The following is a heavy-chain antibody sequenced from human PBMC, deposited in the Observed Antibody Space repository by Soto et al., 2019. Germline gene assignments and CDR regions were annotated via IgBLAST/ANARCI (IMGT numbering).Heavy chain of an antibody. CDR3: AKGDNLGPKTGYAFDP. V-gene: IGHV6-1*01. D-gene: IGHD5-12*01. Sequence: SQTLSLTCAISGDSVSSNTASWNWIRQSPSRGLEWLGRTYFRSKWYNDYAVSVKSRIIINPDTSNNQFSLQLNSVTPEDAAVYFCAKGDNLGPKTGYAFDPWGQGIMVTVSS. CDR2: TYFRSKWYN. J-gene: IGHJ5*02. CDR1: GDSVSSNTAS.